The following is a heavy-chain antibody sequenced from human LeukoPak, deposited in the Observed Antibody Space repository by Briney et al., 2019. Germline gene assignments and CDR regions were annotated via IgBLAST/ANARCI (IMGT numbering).Heavy chain of an antibody. V-gene: IGHV3-23*01. D-gene: IGHD2-21*01. J-gene: IGHJ3*02. Sequence: GGSLRLSFSASGFIFNNNDMSWVRQAPGKGLEWVSGISGSGARIIYADSVKGRFIISRDNPKNTLYLQMNSLRAEDTALYYCVSDVVVMGGDAFDIWGRGTMVIVSS. CDR2: ISGSGARI. CDR1: GFIFNNND. CDR3: VSDVVVMGGDAFDI.